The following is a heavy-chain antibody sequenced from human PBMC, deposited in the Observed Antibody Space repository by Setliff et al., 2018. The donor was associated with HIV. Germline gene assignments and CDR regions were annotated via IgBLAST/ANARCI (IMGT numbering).Heavy chain of an antibody. V-gene: IGHV4-39*01. CDR1: GGSINSTSYY. Sequence: PSETLSLTCTVSGGSINSTSYYWGWIRQPPGNGLGWIGSIYHTGSTYYKPSLKSPVTISVDTSKNQFSLRLSSVAAGDTAVYYCARSIVPVASGYYYFEYWGQGTLVTDSS. CDR2: IYHTGST. D-gene: IGHD3-3*01. J-gene: IGHJ4*02. CDR3: ARSIVPVASGYYYFEY.